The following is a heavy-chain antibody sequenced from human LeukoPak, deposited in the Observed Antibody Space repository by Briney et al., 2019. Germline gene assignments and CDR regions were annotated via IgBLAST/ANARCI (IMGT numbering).Heavy chain of an antibody. V-gene: IGHV4-61*02. CDR1: GGSISSGSYY. CDR2: IYTSGST. D-gene: IGHD7-27*01. Sequence: PSQTLSLTCTVSGGSISSGSYYWSWIRQPAGKGLEWIGRIYTSGSTNYNPSLKSRVTISVDTYKNQFSLKLSSVTAADTAVYYCARVSVRPDTGVDYWGQGTLVTVSS. J-gene: IGHJ4*02. CDR3: ARVSVRPDTGVDY.